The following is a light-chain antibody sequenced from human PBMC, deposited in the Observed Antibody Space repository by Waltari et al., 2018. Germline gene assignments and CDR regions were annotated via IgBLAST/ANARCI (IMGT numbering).Light chain of an antibody. CDR3: QQYNSYSPMYT. CDR1: QSISIW. V-gene: IGKV1-5*01. CDR2: DAS. J-gene: IGKJ2*01. Sequence: DIQMTQSPSTLSASVGDRVTITCRASQSISIWLAWYQQKPGKAPKLLIYDASSLESGVPSRFSGSGSGTEFTLTISSLQPDDFATYYCQQYNSYSPMYTFGQGTKLEIK.